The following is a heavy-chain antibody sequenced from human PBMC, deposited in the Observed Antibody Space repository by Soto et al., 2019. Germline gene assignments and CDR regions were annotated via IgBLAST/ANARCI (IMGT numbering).Heavy chain of an antibody. J-gene: IGHJ4*02. CDR1: GYTFTVYY. CDR2: INPDSGGT. CDR3: ARGSSTVPVC. D-gene: IGHD2-2*01. V-gene: IGHV1-2*02. Sequence: ASVKVSCKASGYTFTVYYMHCVRQAPGQGLEWMGWINPDSGGTNYAQKFQGRVTMTRDTSISTAYMELSRLRSDDTAVYYCARGSSTVPVCWGQGTLVTVSS.